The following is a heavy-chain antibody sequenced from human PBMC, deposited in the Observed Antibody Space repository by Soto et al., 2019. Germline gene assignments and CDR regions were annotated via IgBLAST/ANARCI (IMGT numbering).Heavy chain of an antibody. CDR3: ARGGVVVVPAAVSAFDI. CDR2: ISSNGGST. V-gene: IGHV3-64*01. Sequence: PGGSLILSCAASGFTFSSYSMHWVRQAPGKGLEYVSAISSNGGSTYYANSVKGRFTISRDNSKNTLYLQMGSLRAEDMAVYYCARGGVVVVPAAVSAFDIWGQGTMVTVSS. J-gene: IGHJ3*02. D-gene: IGHD2-2*01. CDR1: GFTFSSYS.